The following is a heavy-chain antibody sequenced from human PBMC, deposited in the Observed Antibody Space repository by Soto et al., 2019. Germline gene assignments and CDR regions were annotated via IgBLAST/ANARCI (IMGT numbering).Heavy chain of an antibody. V-gene: IGHV4-59*01. D-gene: IGHD3-10*01. CDR1: GGSISSYY. Sequence: SETLSLTCTVSGGSISSYYWSWIRQPPGKGLEWIGYIYYSGSTNYNPSLKSRVTISVDTSKNQFSLKLSSVTAADTAVYYCARERGVPDYWGQGTLVTVSS. CDR3: ARERGVPDY. J-gene: IGHJ4*02. CDR2: IYYSGST.